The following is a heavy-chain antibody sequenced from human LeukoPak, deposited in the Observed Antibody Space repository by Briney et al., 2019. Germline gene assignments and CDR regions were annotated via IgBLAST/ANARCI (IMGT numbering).Heavy chain of an antibody. CDR3: ARTIVGALSGAFDI. V-gene: IGHV1-69*05. J-gene: IGHJ3*02. Sequence: GASVKVSCKASGYTFTSYDISWVRQAPGQGLEWMGGIIPIFGTANYAQKFQGRVTITTDESTSTAYMELSRLRSDDTAVYYCARTIVGALSGAFDIWGQGTMVTVSS. CDR1: GYTFTSYD. CDR2: IIPIFGTA. D-gene: IGHD1-26*01.